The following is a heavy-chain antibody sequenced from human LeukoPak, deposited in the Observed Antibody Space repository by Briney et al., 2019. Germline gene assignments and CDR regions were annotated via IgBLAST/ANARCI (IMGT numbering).Heavy chain of an antibody. CDR3: ARDILGWLVDY. CDR2: IYSGGST. D-gene: IGHD6-19*01. V-gene: IGHV3-66*01. J-gene: IGHJ4*02. CDR1: GFTVSNNY. Sequence: PGGSLRLSCAASGFTVSNNYMSWVRQAPGKGLEWVSVIYSGGSTYYADSVKGRFTISRDNSKNSLYLQMNSLRAEDTAVYYCARDILGWLVDYWGQGTLVTVSS.